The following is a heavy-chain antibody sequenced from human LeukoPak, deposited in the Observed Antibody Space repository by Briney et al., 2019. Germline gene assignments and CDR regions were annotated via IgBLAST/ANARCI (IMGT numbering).Heavy chain of an antibody. CDR1: GFTVSSNY. CDR3: ARVRDYGDYYSYDY. Sequence: PGGSLRLSCAASGFTVSSNYMSWVRQAPGKGLEWVSVIYSGGSTYYADSVKGRFTISRDNSKNTLYLQMNSLRAEDTAVYYCARVRDYGDYYSYDYCGQGTLVTVSS. D-gene: IGHD4-17*01. J-gene: IGHJ4*02. CDR2: IYSGGST. V-gene: IGHV3-66*01.